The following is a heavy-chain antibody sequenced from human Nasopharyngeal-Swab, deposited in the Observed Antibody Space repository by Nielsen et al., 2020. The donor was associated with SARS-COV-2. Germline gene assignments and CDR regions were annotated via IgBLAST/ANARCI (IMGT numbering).Heavy chain of an antibody. V-gene: IGHV1-8*01. CDR1: GYNFTTHD. CDR2: INPNSGNT. J-gene: IGHJ4*02. CDR3: ARGGVGAVGGALDY. D-gene: IGHD1-26*01. Sequence: ASVNVSCKASGYNFTTHDFNWVRQATGQGLAWMGWINPNSGNTGYAQKFQGRVTMTRNTSIRTAYMEMSSLRSEDTAVYFCARGGVGAVGGALDYWGQGTLVTVSS.